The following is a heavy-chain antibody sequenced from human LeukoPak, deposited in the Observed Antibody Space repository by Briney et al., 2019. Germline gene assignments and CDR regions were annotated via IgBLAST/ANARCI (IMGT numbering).Heavy chain of an antibody. CDR1: GYSISSCYY. Sequence: PSETLSLTCAVSGYSISSCYYWGWIRQPPGKGLEWIGNIHHTGSTYHSPSLKSRVTISVDTSKNQFFLKLTSVTAADTAVYYCARVLPGAANWFYPWGQGTLVAVSS. CDR3: ARVLPGAANWFYP. J-gene: IGHJ5*02. CDR2: IHHTGST. V-gene: IGHV4-38-2*01. D-gene: IGHD6-25*01.